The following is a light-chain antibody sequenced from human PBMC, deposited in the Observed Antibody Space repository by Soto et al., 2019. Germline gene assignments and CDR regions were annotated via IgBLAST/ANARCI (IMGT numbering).Light chain of an antibody. CDR1: SSDVGGYNY. V-gene: IGLV2-23*02. Sequence: QSALTQPASVSGSPGQSITISCTGTSSDVGGYNYVSWYQHHPGKAPKLMIYDVTKRPSGVSNRFSGSKSGNTASLTISGPQAEDEADYYCCSYAGSSTYVFGTGTKLTVL. CDR3: CSYAGSSTYV. CDR2: DVT. J-gene: IGLJ1*01.